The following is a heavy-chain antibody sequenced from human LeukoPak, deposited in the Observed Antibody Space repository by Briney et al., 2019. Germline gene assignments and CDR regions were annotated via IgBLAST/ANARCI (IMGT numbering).Heavy chain of an antibody. CDR1: GFTFSSYA. V-gene: IGHV3-30-3*01. Sequence: GGSLRLSCAASGFTFSSYAMHWVRQAPGKGLEWVAVISYDGSNKYYADSVKGRFTISRDNSKNTLYLQMNSLRAEDTAVYYCARDRRIAAAANPGYFQHWGQGTLVTVSS. J-gene: IGHJ1*01. D-gene: IGHD6-13*01. CDR2: ISYDGSNK. CDR3: ARDRRIAAAANPGYFQH.